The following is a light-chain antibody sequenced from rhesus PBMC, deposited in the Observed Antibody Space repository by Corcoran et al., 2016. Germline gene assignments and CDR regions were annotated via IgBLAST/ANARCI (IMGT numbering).Light chain of an antibody. Sequence: DIQMTQSPSSLSASVGDTVTITCQASQGISKDLAWYQQKPGKAPKLLIYDASTLQSGVPSRFSGSGSGTEFTLTISSLQPEDFATYYCKQHNSYPRTFGQGTKVEIK. CDR1: QGISKD. CDR3: KQHNSYPRT. V-gene: IGKV1-33*02. J-gene: IGKJ1*01. CDR2: DAS.